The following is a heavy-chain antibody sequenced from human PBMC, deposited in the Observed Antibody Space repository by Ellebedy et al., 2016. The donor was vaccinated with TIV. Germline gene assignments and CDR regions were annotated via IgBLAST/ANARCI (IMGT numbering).Heavy chain of an antibody. CDR2: IYSGGST. CDR1: GFTVSSNY. J-gene: IGHJ1*01. D-gene: IGHD1-26*01. V-gene: IGHV3-66*01. Sequence: PGESLKISCAASGFTVSSNYMSWVRQAPGKGLEWVSVIYSGGSTYYADSVKGRFTISRDNSKNTLYLQMNSLRAEDTAVYYCARDPSIVGANWGQGTLVTVSS. CDR3: ARDPSIVGAN.